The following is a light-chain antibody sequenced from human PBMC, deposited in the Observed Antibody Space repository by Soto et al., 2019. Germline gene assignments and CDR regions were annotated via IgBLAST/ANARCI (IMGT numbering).Light chain of an antibody. CDR2: EGS. J-gene: IGLJ1*01. CDR1: SSDVGSYNL. V-gene: IGLV2-23*01. CDR3: CSYAGSSTPRV. Sequence: QSALTQPASVSGSPGQSITISCTGTSSDVGSYNLVSWYQQHPGKAPKLMIYEGSKRPSGVSNRFSGSKSGNTASLTISGLQAEDEADYYCCSYAGSSTPRVFGTGTQLTVL.